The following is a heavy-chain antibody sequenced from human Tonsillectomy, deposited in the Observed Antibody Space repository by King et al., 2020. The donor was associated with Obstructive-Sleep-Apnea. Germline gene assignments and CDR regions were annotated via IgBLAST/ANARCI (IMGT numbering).Heavy chain of an antibody. CDR3: ARDAGPYYFYGMDV. J-gene: IGHJ6*02. CDR1: GFIFSNYW. Sequence: VQLVESGGGLVQPGGSLRLSCAASGFIFSNYWMSWVRQAPGKGLEWVANIKQDGSEKYYVDSVKGRFTISRDNAKNSLYLQMNSLRAEDTAVYYCARDAGPYYFYGMDVWGQGTTVTVSS. CDR2: IKQDGSEK. V-gene: IGHV3-7*03.